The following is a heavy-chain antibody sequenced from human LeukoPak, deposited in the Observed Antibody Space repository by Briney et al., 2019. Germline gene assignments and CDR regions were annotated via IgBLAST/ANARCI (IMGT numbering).Heavy chain of an antibody. J-gene: IGHJ5*02. V-gene: IGHV4-39*01. Sequence: PSETLSLTCTVSGGSISTSSYYRGWIRQPPGKGLEWIGSIYYSGSTYYNPSLKSRVTISVDTSKNQFSLKLSSVTAADTAVYYCAGQDYSSTSPNWFDPWGQGTLVTVSS. CDR3: AGQDYSSTSPNWFDP. D-gene: IGHD2-2*01. CDR2: IYYSGST. CDR1: GGSISTSSYY.